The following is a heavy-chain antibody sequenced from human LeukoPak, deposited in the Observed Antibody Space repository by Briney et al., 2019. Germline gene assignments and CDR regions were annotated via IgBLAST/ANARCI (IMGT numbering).Heavy chain of an antibody. D-gene: IGHD2-2*01. J-gene: IGHJ5*02. CDR2: IYYRGGT. V-gene: IGHV4-39*01. CDR3: ARHYLSDGILSTFDP. Sequence: KSSETLSLTCTVSGGSISSSPYYWGWIRQPPGKGLEWIGTIYYRGGTYSNPSLNSRVTISLDTSKNQFSLRLRSVTAADTALYYCARHYLSDGILSTFDPWGQGTLVTVSS. CDR1: GGSISSSPYY.